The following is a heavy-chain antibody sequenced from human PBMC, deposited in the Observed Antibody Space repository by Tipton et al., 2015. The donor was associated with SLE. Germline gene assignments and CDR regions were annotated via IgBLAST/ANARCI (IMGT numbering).Heavy chain of an antibody. D-gene: IGHD6-19*01. CDR2: ISWNSGSI. CDR3: AKARQWLVDY. V-gene: IGHV3-9*01. Sequence: SLRLSCAASGFTFDDYAMLWVRQAPGKGLEWVAGISWNSGSIGYADSVKGRFTISRDNAKNSLYLQMNSLRAEDTALYYCAKARQWLVDYWGQGTLVTVSS. CDR1: GFTFDDYA. J-gene: IGHJ4*02.